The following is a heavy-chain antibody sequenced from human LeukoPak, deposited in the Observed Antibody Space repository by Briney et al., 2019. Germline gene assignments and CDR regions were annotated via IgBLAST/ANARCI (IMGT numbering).Heavy chain of an antibody. CDR1: GDSMSRYY. CDR2: ISYNGIT. Sequence: SETLSLTCIVSGDSMSRYYWSWIRQPPGKGLEWVGYISYNGITNYNPSLASRVSISIDTSKNQFSLRLRSVTAADTATYYCARDRGSGWEPFDSWGQGTLVTVSS. D-gene: IGHD6-19*01. CDR3: ARDRGSGWEPFDS. J-gene: IGHJ4*02. V-gene: IGHV4-59*01.